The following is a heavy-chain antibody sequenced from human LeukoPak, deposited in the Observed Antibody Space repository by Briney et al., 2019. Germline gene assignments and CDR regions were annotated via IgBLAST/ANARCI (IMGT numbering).Heavy chain of an antibody. D-gene: IGHD3-16*01. CDR1: GFTFSRVS. CDR3: GRGDYDWGYFDY. CDR2: ISSSGSYT. V-gene: IGHV3-21*01. J-gene: IGHJ4*02. Sequence: PGGSLRLSYAASGFTFSRVSMNWVRQAPGKGLEWVSAISSSGSYTYYADSVKGRFTILRDNAKNSLYLQMNSLRADDTAVYYCGRGDYDWGYFDYWGQGTLVTVSS.